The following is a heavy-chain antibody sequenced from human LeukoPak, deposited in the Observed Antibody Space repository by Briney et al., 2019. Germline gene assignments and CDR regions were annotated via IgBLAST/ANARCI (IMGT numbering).Heavy chain of an antibody. J-gene: IGHJ4*02. CDR2: VKHDGSEK. Sequence: GGSLRLSCAASGLTFSTYWMSWVRQAPGQGLEWVANVKHDGSEKYYVDSVKGRFTISRDNSKNTLYLQMNSLRAEDTAVYYCARGYSSEDFDYWGQGTLVTVSS. CDR3: ARGYSSEDFDY. CDR1: GLTFSTYW. V-gene: IGHV3-7*01. D-gene: IGHD6-19*01.